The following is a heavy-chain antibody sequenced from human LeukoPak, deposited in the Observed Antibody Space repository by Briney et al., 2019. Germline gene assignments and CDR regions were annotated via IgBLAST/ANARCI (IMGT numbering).Heavy chain of an antibody. CDR3: ARTYGDYDGSYWYFDL. Sequence: ASVKVSCKASGYTFTSYGITWVRQALGQGLEWMGWISTYNGNTDYAQKLQGRVTMTTDTSTSTAYMELRSLRSDDTAMYYCARTYGDYDGSYWYFDLWGRGTLVTVSS. J-gene: IGHJ2*01. V-gene: IGHV1-18*01. CDR2: ISTYNGNT. CDR1: GYTFTSYG. D-gene: IGHD4-17*01.